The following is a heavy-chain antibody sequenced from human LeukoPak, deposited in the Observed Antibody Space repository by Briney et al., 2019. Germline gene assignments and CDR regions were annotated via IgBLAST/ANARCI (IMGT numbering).Heavy chain of an antibody. J-gene: IGHJ1*01. Sequence: SETLSLTYAVYGGSFSGYYWSWIRQPPGKGLEWIGEINHSGSTNYNPSLKSRVTISVDTSKNQFSLKLSSVTAADTAVYYCARVEHRVPLARGYQHWGQGTLVTVSS. CDR3: ARVEHRVPLARGYQH. D-gene: IGHD2-15*01. V-gene: IGHV4-34*01. CDR1: GGSFSGYY. CDR2: INHSGST.